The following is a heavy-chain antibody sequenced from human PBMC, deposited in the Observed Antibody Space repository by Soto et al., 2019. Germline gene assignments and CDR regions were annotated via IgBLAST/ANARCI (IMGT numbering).Heavy chain of an antibody. CDR2: INPNSGGT. V-gene: IGHV1-2*04. J-gene: IGHJ4*02. CDR3: ARARDVLGHDYDIVTGYPYFDY. Sequence: GASVKVSCKASGYIFTGYYIHWIRQAPGQGLEWMGWINPNSGGTKYAQKFQGWVTMTRDTSISTAYMELSRLTSDDTAVYYCARARDVLGHDYDIVTGYPYFDYWGQGTLVTVS. D-gene: IGHD3-9*01. CDR1: GYIFTGYY.